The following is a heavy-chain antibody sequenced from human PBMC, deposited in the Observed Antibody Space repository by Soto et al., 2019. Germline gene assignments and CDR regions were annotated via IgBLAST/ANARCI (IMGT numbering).Heavy chain of an antibody. Sequence: RRLSCAASGFTFRDYYMSWIRQAPGKGLEWVSYISSSGSTIYYADSVKGRFTISRDNAKNSLYLQMNSLRAEDTAVYYCARVRRGNDFSSGHRVSYHYYYGMEVWGQGTTVTVSS. CDR1: GFTFRDYY. D-gene: IGHD6-25*01. V-gene: IGHV3-11*01. CDR2: ISSSGSTI. J-gene: IGHJ6*02. CDR3: ARVRRGNDFSSGHRVSYHYYYGMEV.